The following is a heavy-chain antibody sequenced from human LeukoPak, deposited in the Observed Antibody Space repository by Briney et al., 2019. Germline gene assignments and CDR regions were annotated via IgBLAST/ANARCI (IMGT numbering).Heavy chain of an antibody. V-gene: IGHV6-1*01. CDR1: GDSVSRNNIA. Sequence: SQTLSLTCAISGDSVSRNNIAWNWIRQSPSRGLEWLGRTYYRSEWYYDYALSVKSRITINPDTSKNQFSLQLNSVTPEDTAVYYCARHAALGGWYEVDYWGQGTLVTVSS. J-gene: IGHJ4*02. CDR3: ARHAALGGWYEVDY. D-gene: IGHD6-19*01. CDR2: TYYRSEWYY.